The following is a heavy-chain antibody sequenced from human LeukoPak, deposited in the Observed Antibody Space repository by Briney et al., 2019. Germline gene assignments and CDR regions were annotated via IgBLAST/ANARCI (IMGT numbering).Heavy chain of an antibody. CDR2: LSASNGNK. Sequence: PRASVKVSCKASGYTFTSYGISGVRQAPGKGLEGRGGLSASNGNKNYAQKLQGRVTMTTDTSTSTAYMELRSLSSEDTAVYYCARGDVRYDILTGYYRWSRVERNSGAFDIWGQGTMVTVSS. D-gene: IGHD3-9*01. CDR3: ARGDVRYDILTGYYRWSRVERNSGAFDI. CDR1: GYTFTSYG. V-gene: IGHV1-18*01. J-gene: IGHJ3*02.